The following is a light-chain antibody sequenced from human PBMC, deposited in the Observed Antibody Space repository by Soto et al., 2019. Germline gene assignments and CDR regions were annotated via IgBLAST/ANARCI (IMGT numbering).Light chain of an antibody. V-gene: IGLV2-14*01. J-gene: IGLJ2*01. CDR3: SSYTSSSTVV. Sequence: QSALTQPASVSGSPGQSITISCTATSSDIADYDYVSWFQQHPGKAPQLMIYDVSNRPSRVSYRFSGSKSGNTASLTISGLQTDDEADYYCSSYTSSSTVVFGGGTKLTVL. CDR1: SSDIADYDY. CDR2: DVS.